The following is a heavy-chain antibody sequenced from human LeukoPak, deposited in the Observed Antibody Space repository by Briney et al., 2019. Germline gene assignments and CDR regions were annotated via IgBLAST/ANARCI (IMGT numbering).Heavy chain of an antibody. Sequence: GGSLRLSCAASGFTFSDSYMTWVRQAPGKGVEWVAYISGSGHDINYSDSVKGRFTISRDNAKNSLYLQMSSLRVEDTAVYYCATIGDILTTRGAFDIWGQGTMVTVSS. CDR1: GFTFSDSY. V-gene: IGHV3-11*04. CDR2: ISGSGHDI. D-gene: IGHD3-9*01. CDR3: ATIGDILTTRGAFDI. J-gene: IGHJ3*02.